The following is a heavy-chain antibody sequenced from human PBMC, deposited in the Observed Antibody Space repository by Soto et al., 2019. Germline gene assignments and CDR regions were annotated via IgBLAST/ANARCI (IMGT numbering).Heavy chain of an antibody. CDR1: GFTFSNYG. CDR2: LPEIGTNT. Sequence: EVQLLESGGGLVQPGGSLRLSCAASGFTFSNYGMSWVRQAPAKGLEWVSALPEIGTNTYYADSVKGRFTISRDNSKNTLFLQINNLRAGDTAVYYCAKKSGVGATWYFDYWGQGTLVTVSS. V-gene: IGHV3-23*01. D-gene: IGHD1-26*01. J-gene: IGHJ4*02. CDR3: AKKSGVGATWYFDY.